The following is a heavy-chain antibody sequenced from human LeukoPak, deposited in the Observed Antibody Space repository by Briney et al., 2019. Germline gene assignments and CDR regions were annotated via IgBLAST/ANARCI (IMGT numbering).Heavy chain of an antibody. J-gene: IGHJ4*02. V-gene: IGHV3-11*06. CDR3: ARDGPYYDFWGGYYSLDY. D-gene: IGHD3-3*01. Sequence: FTFSRDNAKNTVSLQMNSLRAEDTAVYYCARDGPYYDFWGGYYSLDYWGQGTLVTVSS.